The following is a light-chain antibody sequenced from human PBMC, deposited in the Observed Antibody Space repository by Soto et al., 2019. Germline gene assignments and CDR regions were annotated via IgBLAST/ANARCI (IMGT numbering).Light chain of an antibody. CDR2: EVV. CDR1: SSDVGYYNY. J-gene: IGLJ1*01. Sequence: QSVLTQPASVSGSPGQSITISCTGTSSDVGYYNYVSWFQQHPGKAPKLMISEVVNRPSGVSIRFSGSKSGDTASLTITGLQAEDKADYYCSSYAAGSIYVFGTGTKLTVL. CDR3: SSYAAGSIYV. V-gene: IGLV2-14*01.